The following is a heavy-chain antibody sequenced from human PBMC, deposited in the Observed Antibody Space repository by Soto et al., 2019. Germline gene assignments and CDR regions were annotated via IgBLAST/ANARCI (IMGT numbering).Heavy chain of an antibody. J-gene: IGHJ5*02. CDR3: ARAIVVVVAASGWFDP. Sequence: SETLSLTCTVSGGSISSGDYYWSWIRQPPGKGLEWIGYIYYSGSTYYKQSLKSRVTISVNTSKKQFSMKLSTVTAADTVVFFCARAIVVVVAASGWFDPWGQGTLVTVSS. CDR1: GGSISSGDYY. D-gene: IGHD2-15*01. V-gene: IGHV4-30-4*01. CDR2: IYYSGST.